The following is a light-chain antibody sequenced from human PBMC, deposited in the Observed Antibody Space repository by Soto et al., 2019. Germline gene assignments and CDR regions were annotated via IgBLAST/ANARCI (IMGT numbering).Light chain of an antibody. J-gene: IGKJ5*01. CDR3: QQYHNWPIT. CDR1: QSVSGD. CDR2: DAS. Sequence: EIVLTQSTATLSVSPGERATLSCRASQSVSGDLAWYHHKPGQAPRLLMYDASTRATGISARFSGSGSGTEFTLTISSLQSEDFAVYYCQQYHNWPITLGQGTLLEV. V-gene: IGKV3-15*01.